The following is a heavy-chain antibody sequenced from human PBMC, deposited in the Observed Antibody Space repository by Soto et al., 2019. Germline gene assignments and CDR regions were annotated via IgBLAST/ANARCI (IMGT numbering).Heavy chain of an antibody. V-gene: IGHV4-59*01. D-gene: IGHD3-22*01. J-gene: IGHJ5*02. CDR3: AGWGAYYYDSSGQAKDNWFDP. CDR1: GGSISSYY. Sequence: SETLSLTCTVSGGSISSYYWSWIRQPPGKGLEWIGYIYYSGSTNYNPSLKSRVTISVDTSKNQFSLKLSSVTAADTAVYYCAGWGAYYYDSSGQAKDNWFDPWGQGT. CDR2: IYYSGST.